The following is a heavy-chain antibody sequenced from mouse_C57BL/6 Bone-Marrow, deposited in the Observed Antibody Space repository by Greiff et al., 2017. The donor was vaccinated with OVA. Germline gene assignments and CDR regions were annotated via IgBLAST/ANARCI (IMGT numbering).Heavy chain of an antibody. CDR3: ARKGGFTTVVEGYFDV. CDR1: GYTFTDYN. V-gene: IGHV1-18*01. J-gene: IGHJ1*03. Sequence: DVHLVESGPELVKPGASVKIPCKASGYTFTDYNMDWVKQSHGKSLEWIGDINPNNGGTIYNQKFKGKATLTVDKSSSTAYMELRSLTSEDTAVYYSARKGGFTTVVEGYFDVWGTGTTVTVSS. D-gene: IGHD1-1*01. CDR2: INPNNGGT.